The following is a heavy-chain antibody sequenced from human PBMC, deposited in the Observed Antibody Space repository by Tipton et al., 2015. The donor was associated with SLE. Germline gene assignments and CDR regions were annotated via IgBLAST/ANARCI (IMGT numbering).Heavy chain of an antibody. V-gene: IGHV4-34*01. J-gene: IGHJ6*02. CDR2: INHSGST. D-gene: IGHD6-6*01. Sequence: TLSLTCAVYGGSFSGYYWSWIRQPPGKGLEWIGGINHSGSTNYNPSLKSRVTTSVDTSKNQFSLKLTSVTAADTAVYYCARDSQVAARSYYYYGMDVWGQGTTVTVSS. CDR3: ARDSQVAARSYYYYGMDV. CDR1: GGSFSGYY.